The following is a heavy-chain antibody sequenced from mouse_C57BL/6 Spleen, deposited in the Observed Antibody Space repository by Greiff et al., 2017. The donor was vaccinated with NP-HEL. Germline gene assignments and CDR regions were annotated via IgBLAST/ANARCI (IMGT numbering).Heavy chain of an antibody. D-gene: IGHD2-2*01. J-gene: IGHJ2*01. V-gene: IGHV5-16*01. Sequence: EVKLVESEGGLVQPGSSMKLSCTASGFTFSDYYMAWVRQVPEKGLEWVANINYDGSSTYYLDSLKSRFIISRDNAKNILYLQMSSLKSEDTATYDCARFYGYDDDGFFDYWGQGTTLTVSS. CDR1: GFTFSDYY. CDR2: INYDGSST. CDR3: ARFYGYDDDGFFDY.